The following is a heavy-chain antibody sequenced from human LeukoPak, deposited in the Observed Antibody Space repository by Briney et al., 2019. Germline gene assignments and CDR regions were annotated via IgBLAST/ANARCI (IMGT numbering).Heavy chain of an antibody. CDR2: IYYSGST. J-gene: IGHJ5*02. Sequence: SETLSLTRTLSRGSISSGGYYWSWIRQHPGKGLEWIGYIYYSGSTYYNPSLKSRVTISVDTSKNQFSLKLSSVTDADAAVYYCARTGDFDWLDGAYNWFEPWGQGTLVTVSS. CDR1: RGSISSGGYY. CDR3: ARTGDFDWLDGAYNWFEP. D-gene: IGHD3-9*01. V-gene: IGHV4-31*03.